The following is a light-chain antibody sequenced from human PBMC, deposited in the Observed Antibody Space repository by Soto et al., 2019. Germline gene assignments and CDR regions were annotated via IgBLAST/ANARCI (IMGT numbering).Light chain of an antibody. CDR2: RAP. V-gene: IGKV3-15*01. CDR3: PQYNKWPYT. J-gene: IGKJ2*01. CDR1: QHVSSN. Sequence: EIVMTQSPATLSVSPGGSATLSCRASQHVSSNLAWYRQKPGQAPTLLIHRAPTRATGIPASFSGSGSGTEFTLTISSLQSEDFAVYYCPQYNKWPYTFGQGTKLEI.